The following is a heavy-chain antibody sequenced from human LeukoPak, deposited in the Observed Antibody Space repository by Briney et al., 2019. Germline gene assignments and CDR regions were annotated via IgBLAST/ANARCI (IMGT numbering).Heavy chain of an antibody. D-gene: IGHD3-22*01. J-gene: IGHJ4*02. CDR2: IKSKTDGGTT. V-gene: IGHV3-15*01. CDR3: AKPLVTYSHDSSGYYDY. Sequence: GGSLRLSCAASGFTFSNAWMSWVRQAPGKGLEWVGRIKSKTDGGTTDYAAPVKGRFTISRDDSKNTLYLQMNSLRAEDTAVYYCAKPLVTYSHDSSGYYDYWGQGTLVTVSS. CDR1: GFTFSNAW.